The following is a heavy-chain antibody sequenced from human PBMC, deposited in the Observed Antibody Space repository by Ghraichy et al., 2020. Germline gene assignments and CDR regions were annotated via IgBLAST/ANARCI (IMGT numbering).Heavy chain of an antibody. CDR2: INHSVST. V-gene: IGHV4-34*01. D-gene: IGHD2-2*01. CDR3: ASLVPAALGRGWVPQNYYYGMDV. J-gene: IGHJ6*02. CDR1: GGSFSGYY. Sequence: SETLSLTCALYGGSFSGYYWSWIRQPPGKGLEWIGEINHSVSTNYNPSLKSRVTISVDTSKNQFSLKLSSVTAADTAVYYCASLVPAALGRGWVPQNYYYGMDVWGQGTTVTVSS.